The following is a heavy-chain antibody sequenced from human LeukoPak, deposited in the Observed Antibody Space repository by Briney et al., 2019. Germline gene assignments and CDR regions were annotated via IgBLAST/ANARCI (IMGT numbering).Heavy chain of an antibody. D-gene: IGHD5-18*01. CDR2: IYYSGST. Sequence: PSETLSLTCTVSGGSISSYYWSWIRQPPGKGLEWIGYIYYSGSTNYNPSLKSRVTISVDTSKNQFSLKLSSVTAADTAVYYCARHGGGYSYGLAHWYFDLWGRGTLVTVSS. CDR1: GGSISSYY. V-gene: IGHV4-59*08. CDR3: ARHGGGYSYGLAHWYFDL. J-gene: IGHJ2*01.